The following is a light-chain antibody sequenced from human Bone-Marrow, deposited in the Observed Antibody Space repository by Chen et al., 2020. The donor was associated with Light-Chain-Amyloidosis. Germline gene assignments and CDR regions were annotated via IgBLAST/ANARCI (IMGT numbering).Light chain of an antibody. J-gene: IGLJ2*01. CDR1: DLPTKY. CDR3: QSADSSGTYEVI. V-gene: IGLV3-25*03. Sequence: SDELTQPPSVPVSPGPTARITCAGDDLPTKYAYWYQQKPGQAPVLVIHRDTERPSGISERFSGSSSGTTATLTISGVQAEDEADYHCQSADSSGTYEVIFGGGTKLTVL. CDR2: RDT.